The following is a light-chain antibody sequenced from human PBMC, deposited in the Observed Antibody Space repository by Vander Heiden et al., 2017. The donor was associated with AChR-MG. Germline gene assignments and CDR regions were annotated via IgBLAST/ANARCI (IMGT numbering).Light chain of an antibody. CDR3: QQYAEAPWA. J-gene: IGKJ1*01. CDR2: GAS. Sequence: EIVLTQSPGTLSLSPGERATLSCRASPSISSSCLDWYQQRPGQAPRLLIYGASRRATDIPDRFSGSGSGSEFTLSISRLEPEDAAVYFCQQYAEAPWAFGQGTKVEIK. V-gene: IGKV3-20*01. CDR1: PSISSSC.